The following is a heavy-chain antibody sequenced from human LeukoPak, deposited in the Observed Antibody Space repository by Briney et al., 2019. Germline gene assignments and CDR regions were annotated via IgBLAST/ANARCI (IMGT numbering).Heavy chain of an antibody. V-gene: IGHV4-59*01. CDR2: LYNSGST. CDR1: GGSISNYY. CDR3: ARGVTSPLDAFDI. J-gene: IGHJ3*02. D-gene: IGHD1-26*01. Sequence: SETLSLTCTVSGGSISNYYWIWMRQPPGKGLEWIGYLYNSGSTNYNPSLKSRLTISVDMSKNQVSLQLSSVTAADTAVYYCARGVTSPLDAFDIWGQGTTVTVSS.